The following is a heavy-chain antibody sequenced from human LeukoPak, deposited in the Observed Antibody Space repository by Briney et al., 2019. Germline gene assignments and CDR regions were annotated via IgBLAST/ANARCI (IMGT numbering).Heavy chain of an antibody. CDR1: GGTFSSYA. CDR3: AEGDWAATFDY. CDR2: IVPIFGTA. V-gene: IGHV1-69*06. J-gene: IGHJ4*02. Sequence: SVKVSCKASGGTFSSYAISWVRQAPGQGLEWMGGIVPIFGTANYAQKFQGRVTITADKSTSTAYMELSSLRSEDTAVYYCAEGDWAATFDYWGQGTLVTVSS. D-gene: IGHD6-25*01.